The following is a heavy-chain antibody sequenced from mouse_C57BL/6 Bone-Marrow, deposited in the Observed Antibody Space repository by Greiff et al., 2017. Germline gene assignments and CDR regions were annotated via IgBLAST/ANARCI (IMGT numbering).Heavy chain of an antibody. CDR1: GFTFSSYG. CDR3: ARRNRGYYFDY. V-gene: IGHV5-6*02. J-gene: IGHJ2*01. CDR2: ISSGGSYT. Sequence: EVKLVESGGDLVKPGGSLKLSCAASGFTFSSYGMSWVRQTPDKRLEWVATISSGGSYTSSPDSVKGRFTISRDNAKNTLYLQMSSLKSEDTAMYYCARRNRGYYFDYWGQGTTLTVSS.